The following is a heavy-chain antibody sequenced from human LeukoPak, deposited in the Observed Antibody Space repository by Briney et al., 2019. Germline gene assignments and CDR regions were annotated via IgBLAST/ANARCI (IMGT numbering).Heavy chain of an antibody. J-gene: IGHJ6*02. D-gene: IGHD3-22*01. CDR3: ARVGDENTMIVAMDV. CDR1: GVFFSSYY. V-gene: IGHV4-34*01. Sequence: SETLSLTCTVSGVFFSSYYWSWVRQPPGKGLEWIGEIYHSGSTNYNPSLKSRVTISVDKSKNRFSLKLSSVTAADTAVYYCARVGDENTMIVAMDVWGQGTTVTVSS. CDR2: IYHSGST.